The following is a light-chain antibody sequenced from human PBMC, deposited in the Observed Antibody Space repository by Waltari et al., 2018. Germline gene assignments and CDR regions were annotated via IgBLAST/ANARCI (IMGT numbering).Light chain of an antibody. CDR1: SSDAGGYHY. CDR3: SSYISSSTLEL. Sequence: QSALTQPASVSGSPGQSITISCTGTSSDAGGYHYVSWYQQHPGKAPKLMIYDVSNRPSGVSNRFSGSKSGNTASLTISGLQAEDEADYYCSSYISSSTLELFGGGTSLTVL. V-gene: IGLV2-14*03. J-gene: IGLJ2*01. CDR2: DVS.